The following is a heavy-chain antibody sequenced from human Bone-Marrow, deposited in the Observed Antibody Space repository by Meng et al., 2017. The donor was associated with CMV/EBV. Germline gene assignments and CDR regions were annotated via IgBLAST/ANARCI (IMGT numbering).Heavy chain of an antibody. D-gene: IGHD6-19*01. Sequence: GESLKISCAASGFSFRNSWMSWLRQAPGKGLEWVANMKGDGSEKYYVDSVKGRFTISGDNAENSLFLQMNSLRDEDTAVYFCARDASGWSSDWGQGTRVTVSS. V-gene: IGHV3-7*01. CDR1: GFSFRNSW. CDR3: ARDASGWSSD. J-gene: IGHJ4*02. CDR2: MKGDGSEK.